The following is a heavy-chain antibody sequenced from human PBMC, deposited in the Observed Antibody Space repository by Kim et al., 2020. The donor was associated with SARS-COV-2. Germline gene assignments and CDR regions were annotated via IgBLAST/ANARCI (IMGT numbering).Heavy chain of an antibody. CDR1: GFTFTNYW. V-gene: IGHV3-7*01. CDR3: ARDPESPTFYDFWSGYYAFDH. J-gene: IGHJ4*02. D-gene: IGHD3-3*01. Sequence: GGSLRLSCTASGFTFTNYWMTWVRQAPGKGLEWVATTKSDGSEKYYLDSVKGRFTITRDTAKNSLYLQMNSLRAEDTAIYYCARDPESPTFYDFWSGYYAFDHWGQGTLVTVSS. CDR2: TKSDGSEK.